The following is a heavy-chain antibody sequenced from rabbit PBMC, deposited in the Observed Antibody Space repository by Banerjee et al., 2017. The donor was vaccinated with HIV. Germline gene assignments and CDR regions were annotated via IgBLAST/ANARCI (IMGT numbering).Heavy chain of an antibody. J-gene: IGHJ4*01. Sequence: QEQLEESGGDLVKPEGSLTLTCTASGFSFSSSYYMCWVRQAPGKGLEWIGYIDPVFGSTYYASWVNGRFTISSHNAQNTLYLQLNSLTAADTATYFCARFASSSGYLAYYFNLWGPGTL. CDR1: GFSFSSSYY. D-gene: IGHD1-1*01. CDR3: ARFASSSGYLAYYFNL. CDR2: IDPVFGST. V-gene: IGHV1S45*01.